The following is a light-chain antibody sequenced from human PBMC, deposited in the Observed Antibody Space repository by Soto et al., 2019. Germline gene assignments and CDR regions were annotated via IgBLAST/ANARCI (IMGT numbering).Light chain of an antibody. Sequence: VLTQTPSTLSLSPGERATLSCRASQSVSSNLAWYQQKPGQAPRLLIYGASSRATGIPDRFSGSGSGTDFTLTISRLEPEDFAVYYCQHYVSSPPAWTFAQGTKV. CDR2: GAS. J-gene: IGKJ1*01. V-gene: IGKV3-20*01. CDR1: QSVSSN. CDR3: QHYVSSPPAWT.